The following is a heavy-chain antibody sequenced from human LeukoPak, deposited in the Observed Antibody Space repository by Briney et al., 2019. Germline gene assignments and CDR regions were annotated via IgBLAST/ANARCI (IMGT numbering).Heavy chain of an antibody. CDR2: IYSGGST. CDR1: GLTISNNF. Sequence: PGGSLRLSCAASGLTISNNFMGWVRQAPGKGLEWVSLIYSGGSTYSADSVKGRFTISRDNSKNTLHLQMNSLRAGDTAVYYCARDTDYYGSGRHGYFDHWGQGTLVTVSS. D-gene: IGHD3-10*01. V-gene: IGHV3-66*01. J-gene: IGHJ1*01. CDR3: ARDTDYYGSGRHGYFDH.